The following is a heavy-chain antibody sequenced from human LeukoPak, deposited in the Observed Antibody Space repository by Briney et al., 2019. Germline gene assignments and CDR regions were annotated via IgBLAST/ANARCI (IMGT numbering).Heavy chain of an antibody. D-gene: IGHD2-21*02. Sequence: SETLSLTCTVSGGSISSSSYYWGWIRQPPGKGLEWIGSIYYSGSTYYNPSLKSRVTISVDTSKNQFSLKLSSVTAADTAVYYCARQSSATADPFDYWSQGTLVTVSS. J-gene: IGHJ4*02. CDR2: IYYSGST. CDR3: ARQSSATADPFDY. V-gene: IGHV4-39*01. CDR1: GGSISSSSYY.